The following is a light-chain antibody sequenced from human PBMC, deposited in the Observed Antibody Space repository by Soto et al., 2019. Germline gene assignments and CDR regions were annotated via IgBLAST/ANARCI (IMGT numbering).Light chain of an antibody. Sequence: QSVLTQPPSASGTPGQRVTISCSGSSSNIGSNYVYWYQQLPGSAPKLLIYSNNQRPSGVPDRFSGSRSGTPASLAISGLRSEDEGDYYCSAWDDSLSGVVFGGRTKLTVL. CDR1: SSNIGSNY. CDR2: SNN. CDR3: SAWDDSLSGVV. J-gene: IGLJ2*01. V-gene: IGLV1-47*01.